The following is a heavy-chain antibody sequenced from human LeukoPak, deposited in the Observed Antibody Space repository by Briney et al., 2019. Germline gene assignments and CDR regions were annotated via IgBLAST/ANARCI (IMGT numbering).Heavy chain of an antibody. Sequence: SQTLSLTCTVSGGSISSGDYYWSWIRQPPGKGLEWIGYIYYSGSTYYNPSLKSRVTISVDTSKDQFSLKLSSVTAADTAVYYCARAARIVGATAYYYYYMDVWGKGTTVTVSS. J-gene: IGHJ6*03. CDR1: GGSISSGDYY. V-gene: IGHV4-30-4*08. CDR2: IYYSGST. D-gene: IGHD1-26*01. CDR3: ARAARIVGATAYYYYYMDV.